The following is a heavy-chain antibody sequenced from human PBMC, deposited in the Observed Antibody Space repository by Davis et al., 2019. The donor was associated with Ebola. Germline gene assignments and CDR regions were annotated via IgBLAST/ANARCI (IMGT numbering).Heavy chain of an antibody. J-gene: IGHJ4*02. CDR1: GYTFTSYY. V-gene: IGHV1-46*01. CDR2: IDPSGGST. D-gene: IGHD3-10*01. Sequence: ASVKVSCKTSGYTFTSYYIHWMRQAPGQGLEWMGIIDPSGGSTTDAQKFQGRATMTRDTSTSTVYMELSSLTSEDTAVYYCARAMIRGIIFEAVDFLGQGTLVTVSS. CDR3: ARAMIRGIIFEAVDF.